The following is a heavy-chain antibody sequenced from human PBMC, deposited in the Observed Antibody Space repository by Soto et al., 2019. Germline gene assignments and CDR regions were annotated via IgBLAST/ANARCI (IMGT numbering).Heavy chain of an antibody. V-gene: IGHV4-59*01. CDR2: IYYSGST. CDR3: ARGDGYNRVEYCQH. CDR1: GGSISSYY. D-gene: IGHD5-12*01. Sequence: QVQLQESGPGLVKPSETLSLTCTVSGGSISSYYWSWIRQPPGKGLEWIGYIYYSGSTNYNPSLKSRVTISVDTSKNQFSLKLSSVTAADTAVYYCARGDGYNRVEYCQHWGQGTLVTVSS. J-gene: IGHJ1*01.